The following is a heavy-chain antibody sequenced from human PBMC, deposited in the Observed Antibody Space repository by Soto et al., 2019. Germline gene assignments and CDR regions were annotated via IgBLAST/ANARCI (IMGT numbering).Heavy chain of an antibody. CDR2: IIPIFGTA. CDR1: GGTFSSYA. J-gene: IGHJ6*02. CDR3: ASGYSYGYDWYYPGMDV. Sequence: SVKVSCKASGGTFSSYAISWVRQAPGQGLEWMGGIIPIFGTANYAQKFQGRVTITADESTSTAYMELSSLRSEDTAVYYCASGYSYGYDWYYPGMDVWGQGTTVTVSS. D-gene: IGHD5-18*01. V-gene: IGHV1-69*13.